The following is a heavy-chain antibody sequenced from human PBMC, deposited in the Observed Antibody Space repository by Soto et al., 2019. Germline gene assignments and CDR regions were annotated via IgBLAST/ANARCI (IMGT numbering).Heavy chain of an antibody. Sequence: SVKVSCKASGGTFSSYAISWVRQAPGQGLEWMGGIIPIFGTANYAQKFQGRVTITADESTSTAYMELSSLRSEDTAVYYCARDCGGDCLDHVADAFDIWGQGTMVTVSS. CDR3: ARDCGGDCLDHVADAFDI. CDR1: GGTFSSYA. J-gene: IGHJ3*02. CDR2: IIPIFGTA. D-gene: IGHD2-21*02. V-gene: IGHV1-69*13.